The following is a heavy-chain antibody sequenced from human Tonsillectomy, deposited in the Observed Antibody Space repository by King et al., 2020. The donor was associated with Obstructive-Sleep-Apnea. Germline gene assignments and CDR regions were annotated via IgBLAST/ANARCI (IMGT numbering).Heavy chain of an antibody. V-gene: IGHV3-23*04. Sequence: VQLVESGGGLVQPGGSLRLSCAASGFTFSSYAMSWVRQAPGKGLEWGSAISGIGGSPYYPDSVKGRLTISRDNSKNTLYLQMNSPRAEDTAVYYCAKPGAILDYWGQGTLVTVSS. D-gene: IGHD2-21*01. J-gene: IGHJ4*02. CDR2: ISGIGGSP. CDR3: AKPGAILDY. CDR1: GFTFSSYA.